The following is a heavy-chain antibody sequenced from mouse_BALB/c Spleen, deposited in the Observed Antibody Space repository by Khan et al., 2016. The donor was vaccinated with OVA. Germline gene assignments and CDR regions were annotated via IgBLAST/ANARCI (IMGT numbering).Heavy chain of an antibody. CDR1: GFTFSNYA. V-gene: IGHV5-9-3*01. CDR3: ARSPGYYGSNYFDL. Sequence: EVELVESGGGLVKPGESLKISCAASGFTFSNYAMSWVRQTPEKRLEWVATLSSGGSYTYYPASVKGRFTISRDNANNTLYLQMSSLRSEDTAMYYCARSPGYYGSNYFDLWGQGTTVTVSS. D-gene: IGHD1-1*01. J-gene: IGHJ2*01. CDR2: LSSGGSYT.